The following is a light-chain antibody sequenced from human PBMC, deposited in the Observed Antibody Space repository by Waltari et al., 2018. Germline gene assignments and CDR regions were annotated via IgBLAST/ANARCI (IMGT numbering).Light chain of an antibody. CDR1: SSDIGAYDY. V-gene: IGLV2-14*03. J-gene: IGLJ2*01. CDR2: DVS. CDR3: SSYTSSSTLVV. Sequence: QSALTQPASVSGSPGQSITISCTGTSSDIGAYDYVFWYQQHPGKAPKFMIYDVSNRPSGGSNRFSGAKSGNTAALTISGLQAEDEADYYCSSYTSSSTLVVFGGGTKLTVL.